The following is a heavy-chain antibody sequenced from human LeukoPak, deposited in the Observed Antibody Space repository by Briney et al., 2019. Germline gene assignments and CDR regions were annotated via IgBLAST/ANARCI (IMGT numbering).Heavy chain of an antibody. J-gene: IGHJ4*02. CDR2: ISAYNGNT. V-gene: IGHV1-18*01. D-gene: IGHD6-25*01. Sequence: ASVKVSCKASGYTFTSYGISWVRQAPGQGLEWMGWISAYNGNTNYAQKLQGRVTMTTDTSTSTAYMELRSLRSDDTAVYYCAREDTGYSSDGFDYWGQGTLVTVSS. CDR3: AREDTGYSSDGFDY. CDR1: GYTFTSYG.